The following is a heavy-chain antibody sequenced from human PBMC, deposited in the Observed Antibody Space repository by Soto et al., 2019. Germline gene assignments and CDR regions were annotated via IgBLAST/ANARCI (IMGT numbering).Heavy chain of an antibody. J-gene: IGHJ6*03. CDR3: ARCLILWFGELSRRGGYYYDMGV. V-gene: IGHV4-34*02. CDR2: ITDSGNI. Sequence: QVPLQQWGAGLLKTSASLSRTCAVYGWSFSGYKWTWIRQTPDKGLEWIGEITDSGNIHYNPSLKRLVTGLLDTAQRQISLRLSYVTASETAVYCCARCLILWFGELSRRGGYYYDMGVWCKGNKVTVSS. D-gene: IGHD3-10*01. CDR1: GWSFSGYK.